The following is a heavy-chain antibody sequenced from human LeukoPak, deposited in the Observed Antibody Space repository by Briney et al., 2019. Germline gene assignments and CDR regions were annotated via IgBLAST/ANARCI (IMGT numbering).Heavy chain of an antibody. Sequence: GASVKVSCKASGGTFSNYAISWVRQAPGQGLEWMGGIIPIFGTANYAQKFQGRVTITADESTSTAYMELSSLRSEDTAVYYCARGYDSSGYYSLDYWGQGTLVTVSS. CDR1: GGTFSNYA. J-gene: IGHJ4*02. CDR2: IIPIFGTA. CDR3: ARGYDSSGYYSLDY. V-gene: IGHV1-69*13. D-gene: IGHD3-22*01.